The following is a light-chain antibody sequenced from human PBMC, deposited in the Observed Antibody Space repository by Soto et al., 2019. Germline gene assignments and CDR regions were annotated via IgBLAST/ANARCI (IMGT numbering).Light chain of an antibody. CDR3: WSYAVGRTYV. CDR2: EDT. J-gene: IGLJ1*01. CDR1: SSDVGNYNL. Sequence: QLVLTQPASVSGSPGQSITISCTGSSSDVGNYNLVSWYQQHPGKAPKLMIYEDTKWPSGVSNRFSGSKSGNTAYLTISGLQAEDEADYYCWSYAVGRTYVFGTGTKLTVL. V-gene: IGLV2-23*01.